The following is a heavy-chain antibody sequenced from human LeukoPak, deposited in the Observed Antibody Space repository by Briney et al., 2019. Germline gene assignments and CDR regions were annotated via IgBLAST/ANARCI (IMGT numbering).Heavy chain of an antibody. V-gene: IGHV1-2*02. Sequence: ASVKVSCKASGYTFTGYYMHWVRQAPGQGLEWMGWINPNSGGTNYAQKFQGRVTMTRDTSISTDYMELSRLRSDDTAVYYCAREGVVRGLAGYYYGMDVWGQGTTVTVSS. CDR3: AREGVVRGLAGYYYGMDV. D-gene: IGHD3-10*01. CDR2: INPNSGGT. CDR1: GYTFTGYY. J-gene: IGHJ6*02.